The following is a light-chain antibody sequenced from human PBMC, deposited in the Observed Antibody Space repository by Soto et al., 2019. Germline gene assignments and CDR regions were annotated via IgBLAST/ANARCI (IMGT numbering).Light chain of an antibody. CDR2: DVK. J-gene: IGLJ2*01. V-gene: IGLV2-14*01. CDR3: SSYTSSSSVI. Sequence: QSALTQSASVSGSPGQSIAISCTGTSSDVGAYDYVSWYQQHPGKAPKLIIYDVKYRPSGVSNRFSGSKSGNTASLTISGLQAEDEADYYCSSYTSSSSVIFGGGTKLTVL. CDR1: SSDVGAYDY.